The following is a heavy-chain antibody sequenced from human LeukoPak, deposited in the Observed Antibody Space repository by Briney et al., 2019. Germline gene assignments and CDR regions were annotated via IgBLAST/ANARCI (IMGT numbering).Heavy chain of an antibody. V-gene: IGHV3-23*01. CDR2: ISGSGGST. J-gene: IGHJ4*02. D-gene: IGHD3-10*01. CDR1: GFTFSSYA. CDR3: AKGSLYYYGSGATIDY. Sequence: GGSLRLSCAASGFTFSSYAMSRVRQAPGKGLEWVSPISGSGGSTYYADSVKGRFTISRDNSKNTLYLQMNSLRAEDTAVYYCAKGSLYYYGSGATIDYWGQGTLVTVSS.